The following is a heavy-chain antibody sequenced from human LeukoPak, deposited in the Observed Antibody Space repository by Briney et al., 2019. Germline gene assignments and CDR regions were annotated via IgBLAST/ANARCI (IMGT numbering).Heavy chain of an antibody. D-gene: IGHD6-19*01. J-gene: IGHJ5*02. CDR2: IKQDGSEK. Sequence: GGSLRLSCAASGFTFSSYWMSWVRQAPGKGLEWVANIKQDGSEKYYVDSVKGRFTISRDNAKNSLYLQMNSLRAEDTAVYYCARVDSSGWENWFDPWGQGTLVTVSS. CDR3: ARVDSSGWENWFDP. CDR1: GFTFSSYW. V-gene: IGHV3-7*01.